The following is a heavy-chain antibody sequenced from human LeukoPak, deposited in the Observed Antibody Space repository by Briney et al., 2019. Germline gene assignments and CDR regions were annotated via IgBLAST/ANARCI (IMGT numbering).Heavy chain of an antibody. D-gene: IGHD5-12*01. CDR3: ARRLMEIVATITPYYYCYYGMDV. CDR2: IIPIFGTA. Sequence: ASVKVSCKASGSTFSSYAISWVRQAPGQGLEWMGGIIPIFGTANYAQKFQGRVTITADESTSTAYMELSSLRSEDTAVYYCARRLMEIVATITPYYYCYYGMDVWGQGTTVTVSS. V-gene: IGHV1-69*13. J-gene: IGHJ6*02. CDR1: GSTFSSYA.